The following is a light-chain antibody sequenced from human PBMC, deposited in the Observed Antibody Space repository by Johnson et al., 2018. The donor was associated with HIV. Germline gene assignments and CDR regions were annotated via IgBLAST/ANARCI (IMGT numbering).Light chain of an antibody. J-gene: IGLJ1*01. CDR2: ENN. Sequence: LTQPPSVSAAPGQKVTISCSGSSSNIGNNYVSWYKQFPGTAPKLLMYENNNRPSGIPDRFSGSKSGASATLDITGLQTGDEATYYCGTWDNSLNVYVFGTGTKVTVL. V-gene: IGLV1-51*02. CDR1: SSNIGNNY. CDR3: GTWDNSLNVYV.